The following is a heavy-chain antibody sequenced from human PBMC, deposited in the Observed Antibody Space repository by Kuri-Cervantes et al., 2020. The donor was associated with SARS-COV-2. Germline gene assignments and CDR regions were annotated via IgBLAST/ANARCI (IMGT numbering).Heavy chain of an antibody. D-gene: IGHD1-1*01. CDR2: ISYDGSNK. CDR3: ARDSYNTFDY. Sequence: GESLKISCAASGFTFSSYAMHWVRQAPGKGLEWVAVISYDGSNKYYADSVKGRLTISRDNSENTLYLQMNSLRAEDTAVYYCARDSYNTFDYWGQGTLVTVSS. J-gene: IGHJ4*02. V-gene: IGHV3-30-3*01. CDR1: GFTFSSYA.